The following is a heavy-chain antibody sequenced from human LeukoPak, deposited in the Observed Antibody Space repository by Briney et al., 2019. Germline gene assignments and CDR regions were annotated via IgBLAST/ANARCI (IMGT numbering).Heavy chain of an antibody. V-gene: IGHV1-3*01. CDR1: GYTFTSYA. CDR3: ARADGYNYVFDY. J-gene: IGHJ4*02. CDR2: INAGSGDT. Sequence: ASVKVSCKASGYTFTSYAMHWVRQAPGQRLEWMGWINAGSGDTKYSQKFQGRVTITRDTSASTAYMELSSLRSEDTAVYYCARADGYNYVFDYWSQGTLVTVSS. D-gene: IGHD5-24*01.